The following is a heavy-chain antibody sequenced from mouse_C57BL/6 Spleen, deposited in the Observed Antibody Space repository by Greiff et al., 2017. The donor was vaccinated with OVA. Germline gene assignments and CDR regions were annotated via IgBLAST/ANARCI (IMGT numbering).Heavy chain of an antibody. V-gene: IGHV1-52*01. J-gene: IGHJ2*01. CDR3: ARGGSFSYHGGGY. D-gene: IGHD6-5*01. Sequence: VQLQQPGAELVRPGSSVKLSCKASGYTFTSYWMHWVKQRPIQGLEWIGNIDPSDSETHYNQKFKDKATLTVDKSSSTAYMQLSSLTSEDSAVYDCARGGSFSYHGGGYWGQGTTLTVSS. CDR2: IDPSDSET. CDR1: GYTFTSYW.